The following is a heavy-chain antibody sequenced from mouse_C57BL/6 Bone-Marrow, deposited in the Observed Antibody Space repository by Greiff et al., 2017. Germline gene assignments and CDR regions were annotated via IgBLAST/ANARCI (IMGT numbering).Heavy chain of an antibody. D-gene: IGHD1-1*01. V-gene: IGHV1-81*01. CDR2: IYPRSGNT. CDR1: GYTFTSYG. Sequence: VQLQQSGAELARPGASVKLSCKASGYTFTSYGISWVKQRTGQGLEWIGEIYPRSGNTYYNEKFKGKATLTADKSTSTAYMELRSLTSEDSAVYFCAREGITPWFAYWGQGTLVTVSA. CDR3: AREGITPWFAY. J-gene: IGHJ3*01.